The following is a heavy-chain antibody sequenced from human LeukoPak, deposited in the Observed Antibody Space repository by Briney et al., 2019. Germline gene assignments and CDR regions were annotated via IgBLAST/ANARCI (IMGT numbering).Heavy chain of an antibody. CDR2: LSGSGGST. J-gene: IGHJ5*02. CDR1: GFTFSSYA. CDR3: ARDPPIYTVVTPNRTTA. V-gene: IGHV3-23*01. Sequence: PGGSLRLSCAASGFTFSSYAMSWVRQAPGKGLKWVAGLSGSGGSTYYTDSVKGRFTISRDNSKNTLYLQMNSLRAEDTAVYYCARDPPIYTVVTPNRTTAWGQGALVTVSS. D-gene: IGHD4-23*01.